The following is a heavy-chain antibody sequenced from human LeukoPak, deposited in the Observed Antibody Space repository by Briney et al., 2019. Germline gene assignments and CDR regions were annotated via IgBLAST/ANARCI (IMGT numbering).Heavy chain of an antibody. V-gene: IGHV4-61*02. D-gene: IGHD1-1*01. J-gene: IGHJ4*02. CDR3: ARELTTGTTIDY. CDR1: GGSISSGSYY. Sequence: SETLSLTCTVSGGSISSGSYYWSWIRQPAGKGLEWIGRIYTSGSTNYNPSLKSRVTISVDTSKNQFSLKLSSVTAADTAVYYCARELTTGTTIDYWGQGTLVTVSS. CDR2: IYTSGST.